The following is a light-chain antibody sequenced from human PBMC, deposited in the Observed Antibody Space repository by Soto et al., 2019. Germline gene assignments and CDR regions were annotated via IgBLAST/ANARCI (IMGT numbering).Light chain of an antibody. CDR3: QQYGSSGT. CDR2: GAS. V-gene: IGKV3-20*01. Sequence: EIVMTQSPATLSVSPGERATLSCRASQSVSSNLAWYQQKPGQTPRVLIYGASNRATGIPDRFSGSGSGTDFTLTISRLEPEDFAVYYCQQYGSSGTFGQGTKVDIK. J-gene: IGKJ1*01. CDR1: QSVSSN.